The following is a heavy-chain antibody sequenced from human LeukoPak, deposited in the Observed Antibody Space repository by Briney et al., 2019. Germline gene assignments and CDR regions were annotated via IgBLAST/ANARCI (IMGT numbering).Heavy chain of an antibody. CDR1: GYSINSGYY. D-gene: IGHD6-13*01. Sequence: SETLSLTCTVSGYSINSGYYWGWIRQPPGKGLEWIGSIYHSGSTYYNPSLKRRVTISLDTSKNQFSLKLSSVTAADTAVYYCARDVGIAAAGYYYYYYMDVWGKGTTVTVSS. J-gene: IGHJ6*03. V-gene: IGHV4-38-2*02. CDR2: IYHSGST. CDR3: ARDVGIAAAGYYYYYYMDV.